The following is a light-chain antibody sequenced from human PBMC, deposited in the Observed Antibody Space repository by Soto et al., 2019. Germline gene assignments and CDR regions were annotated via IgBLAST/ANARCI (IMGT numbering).Light chain of an antibody. J-gene: IGLJ2*01. CDR2: EVS. V-gene: IGLV2-14*01. CDR1: SSDVGGHNY. Sequence: QSALTQPASVSGSPGQSITISCTGTSSDVGGHNYVSWYQQHPGKAPKLLIYEVSNRPSGVSYRFSGSKSGNTASLTISGLQAEDEADYYCSSYTSNSTLVVFGGGTKLTVL. CDR3: SSYTSNSTLVV.